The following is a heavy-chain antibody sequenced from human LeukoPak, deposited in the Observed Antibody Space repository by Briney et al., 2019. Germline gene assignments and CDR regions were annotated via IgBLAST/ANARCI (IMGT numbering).Heavy chain of an antibody. CDR2: INHSGST. V-gene: IGHV4-34*01. CDR3: ARGVHDSSGYPDY. D-gene: IGHD3-22*01. Sequence: SETLSLTCAVYGGSFSGYYWSWIRQPPGKGLEWIGEINHSGSTNYNPSLKSRVTISVDTSKNQFSPKLSSVTAADTAVYYCARGVHDSSGYPDYWGQGTLVTVSS. J-gene: IGHJ4*02. CDR1: GGSFSGYY.